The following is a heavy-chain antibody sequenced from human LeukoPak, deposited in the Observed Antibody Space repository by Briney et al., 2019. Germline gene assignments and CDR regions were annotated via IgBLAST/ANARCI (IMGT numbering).Heavy chain of an antibody. V-gene: IGHV3-21*01. CDR3: ARDQFLEWELPFDY. D-gene: IGHD3-3*01. Sequence: PGGSLRLSCAASGFTFSSYSMNWVRQAPGKGLEWVSSISSSSSYIYYADSVKGRFTISRDNAKNSLYLQMNSLRAEDTAVYYCARDQFLEWELPFDYWGQGTLVTVSS. CDR1: GFTFSSYS. CDR2: ISSSSSYI. J-gene: IGHJ4*02.